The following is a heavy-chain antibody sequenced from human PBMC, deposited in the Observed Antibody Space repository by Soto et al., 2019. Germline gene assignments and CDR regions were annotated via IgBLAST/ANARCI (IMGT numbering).Heavy chain of an antibody. CDR2: ISHSGTV. CDR1: GGPISSGYF. Sequence: QVLLQESGPGLVQPSGTLSLSCAVSGGPISSGYFWGWVRQPPGKGLEWLGDISHSGTVNYNPSLKSRVTISMDKSKSQVSLKLNSVTAADTAVYYCARSFGWYAIDYWGQGILVIVSS. J-gene: IGHJ4*02. CDR3: ARSFGWYAIDY. D-gene: IGHD6-19*01. V-gene: IGHV4-4*02.